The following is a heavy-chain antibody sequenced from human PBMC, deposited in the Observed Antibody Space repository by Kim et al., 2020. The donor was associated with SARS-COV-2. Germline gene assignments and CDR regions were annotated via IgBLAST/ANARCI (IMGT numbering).Heavy chain of an antibody. CDR3: AAIGIDYDFWSGYYIRGSVGLEEV. J-gene: IGHJ6*01. CDR1: GFTFSSYW. D-gene: IGHD3-3*01. V-gene: IGHV3-7*01. Sequence: GGSLRLSCAASGFTFSSYWMSWVRQAPGKGLEWVANIKQDGSEKYYVDSVKGRFTISRDNAKNSLYLQMNSLRAEDTAVYYCAAIGIDYDFWSGYYIRGSVGLEEVWGQGTTVTVSS. CDR2: IKQDGSEK.